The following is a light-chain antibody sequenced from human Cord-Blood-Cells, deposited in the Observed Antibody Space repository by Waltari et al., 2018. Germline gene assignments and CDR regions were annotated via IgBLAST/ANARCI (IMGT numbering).Light chain of an antibody. CDR3: SSYTSSSTVV. J-gene: IGLJ2*01. V-gene: IGLV2-14*01. Sequence: QSALTQPASVSGSPGQAITISCTGTSDDVGGYNYVSWYHQHPGKAPKLMIYDVSHRPSGVSNRFSCSKSGNTASLTISGLQAEDEADYYCSSYTSSSTVVFGGGTKLTVL. CDR2: DVS. CDR1: SDDVGGYNY.